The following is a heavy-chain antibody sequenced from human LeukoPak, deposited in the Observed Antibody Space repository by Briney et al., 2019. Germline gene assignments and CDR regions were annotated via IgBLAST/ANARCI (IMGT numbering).Heavy chain of an antibody. CDR2: ISAYNGNT. CDR1: GYTFTSYG. J-gene: IGHJ4*02. CDR3: ARVAKGYYDILTGYSNFDY. Sequence: ASVKVSCKASGYTFTSYGISWVRQAPGQGLEWMGWISAYNGNTNYAQKLQGRVTMTTDTSTSTAYMELRSLRSDDTAVYYCARVAKGYYDILTGYSNFDYWGQGTLVTVSS. D-gene: IGHD3-9*01. V-gene: IGHV1-18*01.